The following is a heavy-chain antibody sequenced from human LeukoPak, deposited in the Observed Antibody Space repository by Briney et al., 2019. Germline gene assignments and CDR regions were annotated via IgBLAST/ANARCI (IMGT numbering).Heavy chain of an antibody. J-gene: IGHJ3*02. CDR1: GGSLSSHY. V-gene: IGHV4-59*08. D-gene: IGHD2-2*01. Sequence: SETLSLTCTVSGGSLSSHYWTWIRQPPGKGLEWIGYIYYSGSTNYNPSLKSRVTISVDTSKNQFSLKLSSVTAADTAVYYCARVKYQLRLGAFDIWGQGTMVTVSS. CDR3: ARVKYQLRLGAFDI. CDR2: IYYSGST.